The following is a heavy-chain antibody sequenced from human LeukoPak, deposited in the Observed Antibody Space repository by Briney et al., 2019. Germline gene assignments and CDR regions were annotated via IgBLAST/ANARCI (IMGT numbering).Heavy chain of an antibody. J-gene: IGHJ5*02. CDR1: GFTLSNYD. V-gene: IGHV3-21*01. CDR2: ISTSSRYI. CDR3: ARADCSSSACYLRRSWFDP. D-gene: IGHD2-2*01. Sequence: GGSLRLSCAASGFTLSNYDMNWVRQPPGKWLEWVSSISTSSRYIYYKDSVRGRFTISRDDAKNSLYLEMNSLRAEDTAVYYCARADCSSSACYLRRSWFDPWGQGTLVTVSS.